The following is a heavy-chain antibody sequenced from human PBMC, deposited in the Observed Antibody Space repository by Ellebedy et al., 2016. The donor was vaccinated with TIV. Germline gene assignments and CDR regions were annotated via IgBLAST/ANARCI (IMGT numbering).Heavy chain of an antibody. V-gene: IGHV7-4-1*02. CDR3: ARGKSIAVAGD. CDR2: INTNTGNP. D-gene: IGHD6-19*01. Sequence: AASVKVSCKASGYTFTDYAINWVRQAPGQGLEWMGWINTNTGNPTYAQGFTGRFVFSLDTSVSTAYMQISSLKAEDTAVYYCARGKSIAVAGDWGQGTLVTVSS. CDR1: GYTFTDYA. J-gene: IGHJ4*02.